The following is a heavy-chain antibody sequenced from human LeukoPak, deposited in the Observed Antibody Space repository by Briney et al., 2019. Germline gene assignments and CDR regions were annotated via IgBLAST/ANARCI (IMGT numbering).Heavy chain of an antibody. J-gene: IGHJ3*01. V-gene: IGHV1-18*01. CDR2: ISAYNGST. D-gene: IGHD3-9*01. CDR3: ARAPDESVSLLRYFDWLLFDAFDV. CDR1: GYTFTSYG. Sequence: GASVKVSCKASGYTFTSYGISWVRQAPGQGLEWMGWISAYNGSTNYAKKLQGRVTMTTDTSTSTAYMELRSLRSDDTAVYYCARAPDESVSLLRYFDWLLFDAFDVWGQGTMVTVSS.